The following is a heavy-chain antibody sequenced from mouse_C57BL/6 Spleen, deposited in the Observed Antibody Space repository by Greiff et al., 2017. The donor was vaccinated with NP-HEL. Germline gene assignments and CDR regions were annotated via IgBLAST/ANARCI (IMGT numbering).Heavy chain of an antibody. CDR2: IYPGDGDT. CDR1: GYAFSSSW. CDR3: ARVTTVVAPHYYAMDY. Sequence: VQLVESGPELVKPGASVKISCKASGYAFSSSWMNWVKQRPGKGLEWIGRIYPGDGDTNYNGKFKGKATLTADKSSSTAYMQLSSLTSEDSAVYFCARVTTVVAPHYYAMDYWGQGTSVTVSS. D-gene: IGHD1-1*01. V-gene: IGHV1-82*01. J-gene: IGHJ4*01.